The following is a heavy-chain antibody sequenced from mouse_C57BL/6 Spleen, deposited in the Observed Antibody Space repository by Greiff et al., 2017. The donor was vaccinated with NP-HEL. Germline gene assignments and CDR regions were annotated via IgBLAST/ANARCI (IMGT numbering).Heavy chain of an antibody. D-gene: IGHD1-1*01. CDR2: ISYDGSN. CDR1: GYSITSGYY. V-gene: IGHV3-6*01. CDR3: AREPYYGSSYFDY. J-gene: IGHJ2*01. Sequence: EVQLVESGPGLVKPSQSLSLTCSVTGYSITSGYYWNWIRQFPGNKLEWMGYISYDGSNNYNPSLKNRISITRDTSKNQFFLKLNSVTTEDTATYYCAREPYYGSSYFDYWGQGTTLTVSS.